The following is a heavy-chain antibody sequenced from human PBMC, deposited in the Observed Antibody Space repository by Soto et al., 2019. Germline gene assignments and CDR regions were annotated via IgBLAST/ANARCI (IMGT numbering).Heavy chain of an antibody. D-gene: IGHD1-1*01. CDR2: ITGSGGST. CDR3: AKRMYNSGSDY. CDR1: GFTFNTYT. J-gene: IGHJ4*02. V-gene: IGHV3-23*01. Sequence: EVQLLESGGGLVQRGGSLRLSCAASGFTFNTYTMTWVRQPPGKGLEWVSAITGSGGSTYYADSVEGRFTISRDNSKNTLYLQMNRLRAEDTAVYYCAKRMYNSGSDYWGQGTLVTVSS.